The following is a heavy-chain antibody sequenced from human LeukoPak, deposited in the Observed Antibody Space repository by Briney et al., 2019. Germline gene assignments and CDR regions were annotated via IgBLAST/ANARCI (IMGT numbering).Heavy chain of an antibody. Sequence: SETLSLTCSVFDGSVSSGSYYWSWIRQPPGKGLEWIGNIYYSGSTKYNPSLKSRVTISVDKSKNQFSLKLSSVTAADTAVYYCARPTNDAFDIWGQGTMVTVSS. J-gene: IGHJ3*02. CDR2: IYYSGST. CDR1: DGSVSSGSYY. CDR3: ARPTNDAFDI. V-gene: IGHV4-61*01. D-gene: IGHD1-26*01.